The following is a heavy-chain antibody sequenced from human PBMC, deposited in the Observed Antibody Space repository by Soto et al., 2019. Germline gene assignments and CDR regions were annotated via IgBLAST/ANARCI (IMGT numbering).Heavy chain of an antibody. CDR2: TSGSGGST. Sequence: EVQLLESGGGLVQPGGSLRLSCAASGFTFSSCAMTWVRQAPGKGLEWVSATSGSGGSTYYADSVKGRFTISRDNSKNTLYLQMNRLRAEDTAVYYCAKDQVDVVATSKDAFDVWGQGTMVAVSS. D-gene: IGHD5-12*01. CDR1: GFTFSSCA. J-gene: IGHJ3*01. V-gene: IGHV3-23*01. CDR3: AKDQVDVVATSKDAFDV.